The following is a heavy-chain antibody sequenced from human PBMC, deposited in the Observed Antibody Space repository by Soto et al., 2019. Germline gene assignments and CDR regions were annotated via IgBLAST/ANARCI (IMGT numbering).Heavy chain of an antibody. CDR2: IYPGDSDT. J-gene: IGHJ5*02. Sequence: PGESLKISCKGSGYSFTSYWIGWVRQMPGKGLEWMGIIYPGDSDTRYSPSFQGQVTISADKSISTAYLQWSSLKASDTAMYYCARHGVAAILWSWFDPWGQGTLVTVSS. D-gene: IGHD2-15*01. CDR3: ARHGVAAILWSWFDP. CDR1: GYSFTSYW. V-gene: IGHV5-51*01.